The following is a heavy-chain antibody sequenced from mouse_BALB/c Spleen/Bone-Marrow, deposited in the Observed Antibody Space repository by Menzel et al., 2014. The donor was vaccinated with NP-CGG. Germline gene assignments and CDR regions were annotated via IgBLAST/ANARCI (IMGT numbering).Heavy chain of an antibody. CDR1: GYLFISYY. V-gene: IGHV1S135*01. D-gene: IGHD2-3*01. J-gene: IGHJ4*01. CDR3: ARSYDGYPYAMNY. CDR2: FDPFNGGT. Sequence: VQLQQPGPELMKPGASAKISCKASGYLFISYYMHWVKQSHGESLEWIGYFDPFNGGTSYNQKFKGKATLTVDKSSSTAYMHLSSLTSEDSAVYFCARSYDGYPYAMNYWGQGTSVTVSS.